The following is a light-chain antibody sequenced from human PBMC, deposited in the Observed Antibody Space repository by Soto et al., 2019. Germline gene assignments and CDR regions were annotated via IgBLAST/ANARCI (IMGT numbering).Light chain of an antibody. J-gene: IGKJ1*01. CDR3: QHYNDFSWT. CDR2: ATS. Sequence: DIHLTQSPSTLSASVGDRVTITCRASQSISILLAWYQQKPGKAPNLLIYATSTLETGVSSRFSGSGSGTEFTLTISSLQPDDSPTYYCQHYNDFSWTFGQGTKVEIK. V-gene: IGKV1-5*03. CDR1: QSISIL.